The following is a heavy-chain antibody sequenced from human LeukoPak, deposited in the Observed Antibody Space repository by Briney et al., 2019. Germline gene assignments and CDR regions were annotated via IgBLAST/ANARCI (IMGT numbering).Heavy chain of an antibody. D-gene: IGHD3-22*01. CDR1: GGSISNSGYY. J-gene: IGHJ4*02. CDR3: AKTYYYDPFDY. CDR2: IYYSGST. V-gene: IGHV4-39*02. Sequence: SETLFLTCTVSGGSISNSGYYWGWIRQPPGKGLEWIGNIYYSGSTYSNPSLKSRVTISVDTSKNHFSLKLSSVTAADTAIYYCAKTYYYDPFDYWGQGTLVTVSS.